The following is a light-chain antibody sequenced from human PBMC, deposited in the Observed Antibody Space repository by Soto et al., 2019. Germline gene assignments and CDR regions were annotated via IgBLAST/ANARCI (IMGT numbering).Light chain of an antibody. CDR3: MQALQKGT. CDR1: QSLLHSNGYNY. Sequence: DIVMTQSPLSLPVTPGEPASISCRSSQSLLHSNGYNYLDWYLQKPGQSPQLLIYLGSNRASGVPDRFSGSASGTDFTLKISRVEAEDVGVYYCMQALQKGTFGQGTKVEIK. V-gene: IGKV2-28*01. J-gene: IGKJ1*01. CDR2: LGS.